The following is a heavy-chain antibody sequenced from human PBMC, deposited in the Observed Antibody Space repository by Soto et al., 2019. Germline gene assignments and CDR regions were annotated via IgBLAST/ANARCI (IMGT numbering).Heavy chain of an antibody. J-gene: IGHJ4*02. Sequence: GASVKVSCKASGGTFSSYAISWVRQAPGQGLEWMGGIIPIFGTANYAQKFRGRVTITADESTSTAYMELSSLRSEDTAVYYCARVQDSSSWEYTTFDYWGQGTLVTVSS. V-gene: IGHV1-69*13. D-gene: IGHD6-13*01. CDR3: ARVQDSSSWEYTTFDY. CDR1: GGTFSSYA. CDR2: IIPIFGTA.